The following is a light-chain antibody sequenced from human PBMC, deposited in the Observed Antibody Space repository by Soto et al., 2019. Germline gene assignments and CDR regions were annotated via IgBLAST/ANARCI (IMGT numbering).Light chain of an antibody. CDR2: EVS. V-gene: IGLV2-14*01. CDR3: SSYTGTTTLVYV. Sequence: QSALTQPASVSGSPGQSITISCTGTSSDIGTYNYVSWYQQHPGKAPKLMIYEVSDRPSGVSNRFSDSKSGNTASLTISGLQAEDEADYYCSSYTGTTTLVYVFGTGTKVTVL. CDR1: SSDIGTYNY. J-gene: IGLJ1*01.